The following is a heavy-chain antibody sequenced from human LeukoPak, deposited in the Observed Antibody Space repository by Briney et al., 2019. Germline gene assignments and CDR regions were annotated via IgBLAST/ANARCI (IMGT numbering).Heavy chain of an antibody. CDR3: AKGGPYVRSDLSW. Sequence: GGSLRLSCAASGFTFKTYTMNWVRQAPGKGLEWVSAISGSGGSTYYADSVKGRFTISRDNSKNTLYLQMNSLRAEDTAVYYCAKGGPYVRSDLSWWGQGTLVTVSS. CDR1: GFTFKTYT. CDR2: ISGSGGST. V-gene: IGHV3-23*01. J-gene: IGHJ4*02. D-gene: IGHD2-21*02.